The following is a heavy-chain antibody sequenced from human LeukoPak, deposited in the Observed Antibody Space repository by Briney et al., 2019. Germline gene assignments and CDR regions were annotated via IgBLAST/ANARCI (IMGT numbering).Heavy chain of an antibody. Sequence: GGSLRLSCAASGFTFSSYGMHWVRQAPGKGLEWVAFIRYDGSNKYYADSVKGRFTISRDNSKNTLYLQMNSLRAEDTAVYYCANNGDAYCGGDCYIWGQGTLVTVSS. CDR2: IRYDGSNK. V-gene: IGHV3-30*02. J-gene: IGHJ4*02. CDR1: GFTFSSYG. CDR3: ANNGDAYCGGDCYI. D-gene: IGHD2-21*02.